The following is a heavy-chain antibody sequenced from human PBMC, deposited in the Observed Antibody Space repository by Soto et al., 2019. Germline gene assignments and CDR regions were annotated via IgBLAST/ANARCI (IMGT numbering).Heavy chain of an antibody. CDR2: INPNSGNT. Sequence: ASVKVSCKASGYTFTGYYMHWVRQAPGQGLEWMGWINPNSGNTGYAQKFQGRVTMTRNTSISTAYMELSSLRSEDTAVYYCARGYSSSWYVEDYYYYMDVWGKGTTVTVSS. D-gene: IGHD6-13*01. CDR3: ARGYSSSWYVEDYYYYMDV. V-gene: IGHV1-8*02. J-gene: IGHJ6*03. CDR1: GYTFTGYY.